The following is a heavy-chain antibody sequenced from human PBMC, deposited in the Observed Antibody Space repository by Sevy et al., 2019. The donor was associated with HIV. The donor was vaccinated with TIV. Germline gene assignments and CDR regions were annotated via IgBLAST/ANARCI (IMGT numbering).Heavy chain of an antibody. CDR1: GGTFSSYG. CDR2: IIPILGTV. CDR3: ARGGGNGWYYFDY. D-gene: IGHD6-19*01. V-gene: IGHV1-69*13. J-gene: IGHJ4*02. Sequence: ASVKVSCKASGGTFSSYGISWVRQAPGQGLEWMGGIIPILGTVNYAQKFQGRVTITADESTNTPYMELSSLRSEDTAVYYCARGGGNGWYYFDYWGQGTLVTVSS.